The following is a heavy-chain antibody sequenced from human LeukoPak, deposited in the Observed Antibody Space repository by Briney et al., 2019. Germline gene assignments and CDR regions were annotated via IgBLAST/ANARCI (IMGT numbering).Heavy chain of an antibody. Sequence: GGSLRLSCAASGFTFSSYGMHWVRQAPGKGLEWVAVISYDGSNKYYADSVKGRFTISRDNSKNTLYLQMNSLRAEDTAVYYCARRYCSGGSCSYASHALDYWGQGTLVTVSS. CDR1: GFTFSSYG. CDR2: ISYDGSNK. CDR3: ARRYCSGGSCSYASHALDY. V-gene: IGHV3-30*03. D-gene: IGHD2-15*01. J-gene: IGHJ4*02.